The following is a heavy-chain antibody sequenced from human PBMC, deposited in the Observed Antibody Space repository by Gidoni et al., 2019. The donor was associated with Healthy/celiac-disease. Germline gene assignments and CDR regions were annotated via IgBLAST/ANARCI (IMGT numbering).Heavy chain of an antibody. D-gene: IGHD2-15*01. CDR1: GFTFSSYA. V-gene: IGHV3-30-3*01. CDR2: ISYDGSNK. Sequence: QVQLVESGGGVVQPGRSLRLSCSASGFTFSSYAMHWVRQAPGKGLEWVAVISYDGSNKYYADSVKGRFTISRDNSKNTLYLQMNSLRAEDTAVYYCARTPSAYAAFDIWGQGTMVTVSS. CDR3: ARTPSAYAAFDI. J-gene: IGHJ3*02.